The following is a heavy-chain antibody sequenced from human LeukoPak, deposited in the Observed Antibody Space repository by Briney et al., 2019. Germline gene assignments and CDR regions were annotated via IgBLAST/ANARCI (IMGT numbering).Heavy chain of an antibody. D-gene: IGHD3-3*01. CDR3: ARGGKLTIFGV. Sequence: TLSLTCAVSGGSISSGGYSWSWIRQPPGKGLEWIGYIYHSGSTYYNPSLKSRVTISVDRSKNPFSLKLSSVTAADMAVYYCARGGKLTIFGVWGQGTLVTVSS. CDR2: IYHSGST. J-gene: IGHJ4*02. CDR1: GGSISSGGYS. V-gene: IGHV4-30-2*01.